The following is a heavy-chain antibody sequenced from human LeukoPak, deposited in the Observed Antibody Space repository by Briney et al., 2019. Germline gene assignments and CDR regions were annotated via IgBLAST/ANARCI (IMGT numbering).Heavy chain of an antibody. CDR3: TTAVAGTVSIDY. CDR1: GFTLSNAY. V-gene: IGHV3-15*01. D-gene: IGHD6-19*01. Sequence: GGSLRLSCAASGFTLSNAYMSWVRQAPGKGLEWVGRIRSKTDGGTIDYAAPVKDRFTISRDDSKNTLYLQMNSLKTEDTAVYYCTTAVAGTVSIDYWGQGTLVTVSS. CDR2: IRSKTDGGTI. J-gene: IGHJ4*02.